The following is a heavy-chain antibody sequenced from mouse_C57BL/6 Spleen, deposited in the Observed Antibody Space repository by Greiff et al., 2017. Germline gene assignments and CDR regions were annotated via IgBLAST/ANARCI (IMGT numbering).Heavy chain of an antibody. J-gene: IGHJ4*01. Sequence: QVQLKQPGAELVMPGASVKLSCKASGYTFTSYWMHWVKQRPGQGLEWIGEIDPSDSYTNYNQKFKGKSTLTVDKSSSTAYMQLSSLTSEDSAVYYCARHHYGSSADAMDYWGQGTSVTVSS. CDR3: ARHHYGSSADAMDY. CDR1: GYTFTSYW. V-gene: IGHV1-69*01. CDR2: IDPSDSYT. D-gene: IGHD1-1*01.